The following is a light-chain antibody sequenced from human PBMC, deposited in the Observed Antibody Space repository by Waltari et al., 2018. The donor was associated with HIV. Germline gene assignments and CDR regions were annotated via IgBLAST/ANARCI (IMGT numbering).Light chain of an antibody. V-gene: IGKV4-1*01. CDR3: QQYYSTPT. CDR1: ESVLSPSNNVNY. CDR2: EAS. Sequence: DIVLTQSPETLSVSLGERAAIHCRSAESVLSPSNNVNYFAWYQQRPGQPPTLLFSEASSRSSGVPARFTASGSRTDFTLTIDDLQADDVAVYFCQQYYSTPTFGRGTQLV. J-gene: IGKJ5*01.